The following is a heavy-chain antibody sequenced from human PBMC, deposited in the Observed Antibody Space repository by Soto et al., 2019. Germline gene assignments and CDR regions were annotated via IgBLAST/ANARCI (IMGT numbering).Heavy chain of an antibody. CDR1: GCHFRYHA. J-gene: IGHJ4*02. V-gene: IGHV3-30-3*01. D-gene: IGHD5-18*01. CDR3: ARVVTAMVFFGLPKN. CDR2: ISYDGSNK. Sequence: PGGFKGLSCAASGCHFRYHAMHWVRPEKGKGLEWGAVISYDGSNKYYADCVKGRFTISRDNSKNTLYLQMNSLRAEDTAVYYRARVVTAMVFFGLPKNLGQGTLVAVSS.